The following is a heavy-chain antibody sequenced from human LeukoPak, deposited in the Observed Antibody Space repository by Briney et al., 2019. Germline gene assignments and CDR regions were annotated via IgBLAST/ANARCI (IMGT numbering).Heavy chain of an antibody. J-gene: IGHJ5*02. Sequence: GGSLRLSCAASGFTFSSYGMHWVRQAPGKGLEWVAVISYDGSNKYYADSVKGRFTISRDNSKNTLYLQMNSLRAEDTAVYYCAKDRVVGATSDWFDPWGQGTLVTVSS. CDR3: AKDRVVGATSDWFDP. V-gene: IGHV3-30*18. D-gene: IGHD1-26*01. CDR1: GFTFSSYG. CDR2: ISYDGSNK.